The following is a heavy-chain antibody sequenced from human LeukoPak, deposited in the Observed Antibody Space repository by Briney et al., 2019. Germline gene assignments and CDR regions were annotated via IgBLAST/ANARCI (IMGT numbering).Heavy chain of an antibody. V-gene: IGHV3-73*01. CDR2: IRSKVKSYAT. D-gene: IGHD4-11*01. CDR3: TKTVPSGHYYYMDV. CDR1: GFIFSGSA. Sequence: PGGSLSLYCAASGFIFSGSAIHWVRQASGKGLEWVGRIRSKVKSYATVYAASVQGRFTIHRNDSKNTAYLQMSSLKTEDTAVYYWTKTVPSGHYYYMDVWGKGTTVTVSS. J-gene: IGHJ6*03.